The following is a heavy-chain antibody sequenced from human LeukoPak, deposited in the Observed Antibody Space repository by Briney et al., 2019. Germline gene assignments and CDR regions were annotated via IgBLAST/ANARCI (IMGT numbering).Heavy chain of an antibody. CDR1: GHSFTTYR. V-gene: IGHV5-51*01. J-gene: IGHJ6*03. CDR3: VRHSDYYYMDV. CDR2: IYVDDSDT. Sequence: GESLKISCQGSGHSFTTYRIGWVRQMPGKGLEWMGIIYVDDSDTTYNPAFQGQVTISADKSINTAYLQWNSLQASDTAMYFCVRHSDYYYMDVWGKGTSVTVSS.